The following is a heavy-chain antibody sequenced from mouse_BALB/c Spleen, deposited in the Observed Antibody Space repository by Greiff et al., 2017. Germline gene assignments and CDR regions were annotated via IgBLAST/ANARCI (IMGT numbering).Heavy chain of an antibody. CDR1: GDSITSGY. J-gene: IGHJ4*01. CDR2: ISYSGST. CDR3: ARGGNYLWYYAMDY. D-gene: IGHD2-1*01. Sequence: EVKLVESGPSLVKPSQTLSLTCSVTGDSITSGYWNWIRKFPGNKLEYMGYISYSGSTYYNPSLKSRISITRDTSKNQYYLQLNSVTTEDTAMYYCARGGNYLWYYAMDYWGQGTSVTVSS. V-gene: IGHV3-8*02.